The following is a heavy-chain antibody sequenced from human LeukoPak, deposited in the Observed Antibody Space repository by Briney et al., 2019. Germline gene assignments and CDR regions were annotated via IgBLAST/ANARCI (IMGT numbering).Heavy chain of an antibody. CDR2: IYHSGST. V-gene: IGHV4-38-2*02. CDR1: GYSISSGYY. J-gene: IGHJ3*01. CDR3: ARAASIGSNGAFDF. Sequence: SETLSLTCTVSGYSISSGYYWGWIRQPPGKGLEWIGSIYHSGSTYYNPSLKSRVTISVDTSKNQFSLKLSSVTAADTAVYYCARAASIGSNGAFDFWGQGTMVTVSS. D-gene: IGHD2-15*01.